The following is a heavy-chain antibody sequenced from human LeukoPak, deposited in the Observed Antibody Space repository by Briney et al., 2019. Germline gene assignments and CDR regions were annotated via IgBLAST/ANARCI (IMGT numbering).Heavy chain of an antibody. D-gene: IGHD4-17*01. CDR3: ARPTTMRVRNAMDV. J-gene: IGHJ6*04. CDR2: IDTGGTIT. Sequence: GGSLLLSCAVSGFTFSSYWMHWVRQPPGKGLEWVSRIDTGGTITNYADSVKGRFTISRDNAKNTLSLQMNSLRVEDTAVYFCARPTTMRVRNAMDVWGKGTTVTVSS. CDR1: GFTFSSYW. V-gene: IGHV3-74*01.